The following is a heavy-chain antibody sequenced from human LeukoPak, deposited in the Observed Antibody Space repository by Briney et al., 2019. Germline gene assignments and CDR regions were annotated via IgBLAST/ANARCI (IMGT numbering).Heavy chain of an antibody. CDR3: AREQGGSYLDAFDI. CDR2: IYHSGST. Sequence: PSETLSLTCAVSGGSISSGGYSWSWIRQPPGKGLEWIGYIYHSGSTYYNPSLKSRVTISVDRSKNQFSLKLSSVTAADTAVYYCAREQGGSYLDAFDIWGQGTMVTVSS. CDR1: GGSISSGGYS. J-gene: IGHJ3*02. D-gene: IGHD1-26*01. V-gene: IGHV4-30-2*01.